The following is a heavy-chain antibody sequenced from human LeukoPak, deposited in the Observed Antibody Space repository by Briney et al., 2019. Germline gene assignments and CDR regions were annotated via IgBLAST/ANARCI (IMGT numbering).Heavy chain of an antibody. CDR1: GGTLSSYA. V-gene: IGHV1-69*06. D-gene: IGHD2-15*01. CDR2: IIPIFGTA. CDR3: ARGHFPATFDY. Sequence: SVKVSCKASGGTLSSYAISWVRQAPGQGLEWMGGIIPIFGTANYAQKFQGRVTITADKSTSTAYMELSSLRSEDTGVYYCARGHFPATFDYWGQGTLVTVSS. J-gene: IGHJ4*02.